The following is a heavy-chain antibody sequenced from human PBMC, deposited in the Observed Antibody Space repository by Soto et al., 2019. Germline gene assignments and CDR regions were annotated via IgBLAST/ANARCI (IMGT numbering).Heavy chain of an antibody. J-gene: IGHJ6*02. CDR2: IIPIFGTA. CDR1: GGTFSSYA. Sequence: SVKVSCKASGGTFSSYAISWVRQAPGQGLEWMGGIIPIFGTANYAQKFQGRVTITADESTSTAYMELSSLRSEDTAVYYCASRGYCISTSCYYGMDVWGQGTTVTVSS. D-gene: IGHD2-2*01. V-gene: IGHV1-69*13. CDR3: ASRGYCISTSCYYGMDV.